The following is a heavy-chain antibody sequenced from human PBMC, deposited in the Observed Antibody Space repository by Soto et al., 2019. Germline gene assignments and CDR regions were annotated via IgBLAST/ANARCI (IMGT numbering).Heavy chain of an antibody. CDR1: GGSISSGGYY. CDR2: IYYSGST. D-gene: IGHD4-17*01. CDR3: ARDYGDYLGRGFDP. J-gene: IGHJ5*02. V-gene: IGHV4-31*03. Sequence: SETLSLTCTVSGGSISSGGYYWSWIRQHPGKGLEWIGYIYYSGSTYYNPSLKSRVTISVDTSKNQFSLKLSSVTAADTAVYYCARDYGDYLGRGFDPWGQGTLVTVSS.